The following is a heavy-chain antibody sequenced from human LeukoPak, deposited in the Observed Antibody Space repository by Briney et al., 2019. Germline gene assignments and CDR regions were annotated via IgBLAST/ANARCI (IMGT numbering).Heavy chain of an antibody. D-gene: IGHD3-10*01. CDR1: GGSINTFY. V-gene: IGHV4-59*08. CDR3: AKIGDAGLGSHDY. J-gene: IGHJ4*02. Sequence: PSETQSLTCTVSGGSINTFYWSWIRQPPGKGLEWIGYISYSGNTNYNPSLKSRVTISLDTSKAQFSLKLRSVTAADTAVYYCAKIGDAGLGSHDYWGQGTLVTISS. CDR2: ISYSGNT.